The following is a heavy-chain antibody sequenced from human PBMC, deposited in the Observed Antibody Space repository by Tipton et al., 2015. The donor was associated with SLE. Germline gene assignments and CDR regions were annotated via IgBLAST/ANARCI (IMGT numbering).Heavy chain of an antibody. V-gene: IGHV4-34*01. Sequence: TLSLTCAVYGGSFSGYYWSWIRQPPGKGLEWIGEINHSGSTNYNPSLKSRVTISVDTSKHLFSLKLSSVTAADTAVYYCARGLGEWPGYCSSTSCYRVWTEYFQHWGQGTLGAGTS. CDR1: GGSFSGYY. CDR2: INHSGST. CDR3: ARGLGEWPGYCSSTSCYRVWTEYFQH. D-gene: IGHD2-2*02. J-gene: IGHJ1*01.